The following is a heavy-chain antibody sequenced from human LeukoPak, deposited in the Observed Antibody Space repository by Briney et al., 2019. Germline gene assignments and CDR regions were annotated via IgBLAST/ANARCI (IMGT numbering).Heavy chain of an antibody. CDR2: IYTSGST. V-gene: IGHV4-4*07. Sequence: PSETLSLTCTVSGGSISSYYWSWIRQPAGKGLEWIGRIYTSGSTNYNPSLKGRVTMSVDTSKNQFSLKLSSVTAADTAVYYCARATTGTTVELWFDPWGQGTLVTVSS. CDR3: ARATTGTTVELWFDP. CDR1: GGSISSYY. J-gene: IGHJ5*02. D-gene: IGHD1-1*01.